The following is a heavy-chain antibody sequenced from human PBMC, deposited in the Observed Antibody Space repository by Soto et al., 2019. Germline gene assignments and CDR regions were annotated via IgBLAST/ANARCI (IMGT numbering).Heavy chain of an antibody. J-gene: IGHJ4*02. CDR2: ISGSGGST. D-gene: IGHD3-10*01. CDR3: AKGITMVRGVIIPFDY. Sequence: HPGGSLRLSCAASGFTFSSYAMSWVRQAPGRGLEWVSAISGSGGSTYYADSVKGRFTISRDNSKNTLYLQMNSLRAEDTAVYYSAKGITMVRGVIIPFDYWGQGTLVTVSS. V-gene: IGHV3-23*01. CDR1: GFTFSSYA.